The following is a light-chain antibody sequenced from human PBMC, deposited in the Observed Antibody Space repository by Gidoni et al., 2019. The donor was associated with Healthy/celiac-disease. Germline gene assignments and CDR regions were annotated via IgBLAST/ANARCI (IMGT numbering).Light chain of an antibody. CDR2: RNN. V-gene: IGLV1-47*01. CDR1: SYNIGSIY. J-gene: IGLJ2*01. CDR3: AAWDDSLSGVV. Sequence: QSVLTQPPSAYGTPGQRVTISCSGSSYNIGSIYVYGYQQLPGTAPKLLIYRNNPRPSGVPDRFSGSKSGTSASLAISGLRSEDEADYYCAAWDDSLSGVVFGGGTKLTVL.